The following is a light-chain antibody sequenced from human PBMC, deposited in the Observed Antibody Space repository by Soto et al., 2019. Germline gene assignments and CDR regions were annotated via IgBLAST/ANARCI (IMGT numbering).Light chain of an antibody. J-gene: IGKJ4*01. CDR1: QTISIY. Sequence: DIQMTQYPSSLSASVGDRVIITCRASQTISIYLSWHQQKSGESPQLLIYTASTLQIGLHSLFSVSVSATEFTPTISSLQPEDFPTYSCQQSFSNPLT. CDR3: QQSFSNPLT. CDR2: TAS. V-gene: IGKV1-39*01.